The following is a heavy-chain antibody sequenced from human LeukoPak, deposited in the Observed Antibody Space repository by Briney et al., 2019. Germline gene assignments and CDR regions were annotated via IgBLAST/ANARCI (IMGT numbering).Heavy chain of an antibody. Sequence: GGSLRLSCAASGFTFSSYAMHWVRQAPGKGLEWVAVISYDGSNKYYADSVKGRFTISRDNAKNSLYLQMNSLRAEDTAVYYCARDLGITMVRGVIGGIIGEYGMDVWGQGTTVTVSS. CDR3: ARDLGITMVRGVIGGIIGEYGMDV. J-gene: IGHJ6*02. CDR2: ISYDGSNK. CDR1: GFTFSSYA. V-gene: IGHV3-30-3*01. D-gene: IGHD3-10*01.